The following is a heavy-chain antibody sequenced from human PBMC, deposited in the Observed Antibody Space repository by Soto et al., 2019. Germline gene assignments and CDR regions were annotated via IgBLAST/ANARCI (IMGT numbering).Heavy chain of an antibody. CDR2: IPHSGSF. D-gene: IGHD6-13*01. Sequence: QVQLQESGPGLVNPSGTLSLTCAVSGGSINSNWWSWVRQPPGKGLEWIGEIPHSGSFNYNPSLRSRVTRSIDKSKNQLSLKLPSVPAADTAGHDCVRNAWYRFDPWGQGTLVTVSS. J-gene: IGHJ5*02. CDR3: VRNAWYRFDP. V-gene: IGHV4-4*02. CDR1: GGSINSNW.